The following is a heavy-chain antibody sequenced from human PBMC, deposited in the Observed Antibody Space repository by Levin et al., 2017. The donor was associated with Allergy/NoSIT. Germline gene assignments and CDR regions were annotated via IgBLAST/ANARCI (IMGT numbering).Heavy chain of an antibody. CDR1: GFTFSSYG. Sequence: GESLKISCAASGFTFSSYGMHWVRQAPGKGLEWVAVISYDGSNKYYADSVKGRFTISRDNSKNTLYLQMNSLRAEDTAVYYCARDPGGRFGELLLNWFDPWGQGTLVTVSS. CDR3: ARDPGGRFGELLLNWFDP. D-gene: IGHD3-10*01. J-gene: IGHJ5*02. CDR2: ISYDGSNK. V-gene: IGHV3-30*03.